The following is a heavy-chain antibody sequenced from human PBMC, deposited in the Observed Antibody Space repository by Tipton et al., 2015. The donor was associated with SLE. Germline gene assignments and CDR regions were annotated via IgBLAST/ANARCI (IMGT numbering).Heavy chain of an antibody. CDR3: ARVLRVVKSYYMDV. CDR2: IYTSGST. CDR1: GVSISSASDY. D-gene: IGHD3-3*01. V-gene: IGHV4-61*02. J-gene: IGHJ6*03. Sequence: TLSITCTVSGVSISSASDYWNWIRQPAGKGLEWIGRIYTSGSTNYNPTLKSRVTISVDTTKNKFSLKLSSVTAADTAVYYCARVLRVVKSYYMDVWGKGTTFTVSS.